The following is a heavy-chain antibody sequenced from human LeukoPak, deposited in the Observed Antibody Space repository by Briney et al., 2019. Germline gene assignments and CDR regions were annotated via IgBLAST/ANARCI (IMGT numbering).Heavy chain of an antibody. V-gene: IGHV1-2*02. CDR3: ARLSRLLWFGELLSSFDY. Sequence: ASVKVSCKASGYTFTGYYMHWVRQAPGQGLEWMGWINPNSGGTNYAQKFQGRVTKTRDTSISTAYMELSRLRSDDTAVYYCARLSRLLWFGELLSSFDYWGQGTLVTVSS. CDR1: GYTFTGYY. CDR2: INPNSGGT. J-gene: IGHJ4*02. D-gene: IGHD3-10*01.